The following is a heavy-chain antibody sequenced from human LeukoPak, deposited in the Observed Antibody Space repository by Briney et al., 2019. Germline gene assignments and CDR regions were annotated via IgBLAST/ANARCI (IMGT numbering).Heavy chain of an antibody. D-gene: IGHD2-2*01. CDR2: ISGGST. V-gene: IGHV3-38-3*01. CDR3: ARDGGYCSSTSCYEVDY. Sequence: GGSLRLSCAASGFTVSSNEMSWVRQAPGKGLEWVSSISGGSTYYADSRKGRFTISRDNSKNTLHLQMNSLRAEDTAVYYCARDGGYCSSTSCYEVDYWGQGTLVTVSS. J-gene: IGHJ4*02. CDR1: GFTVSSNE.